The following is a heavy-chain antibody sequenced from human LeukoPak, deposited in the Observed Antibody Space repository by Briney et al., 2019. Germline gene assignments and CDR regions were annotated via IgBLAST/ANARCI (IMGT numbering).Heavy chain of an antibody. J-gene: IGHJ3*01. CDR3: ADFRRDAFDV. Sequence: SQTLSLTCAISGDSVSSSSAAWNWIRQSPSRGLEWLGRTYYRSKWYNEYAVSVKSRITINPDTSNNQFSLRLSSVIPEDTAVYYCADFRRDAFDVWGQGTMVTISS. V-gene: IGHV6-1*01. CDR2: TYYRSKWYN. D-gene: IGHD3/OR15-3a*01. CDR1: GDSVSSSSAA.